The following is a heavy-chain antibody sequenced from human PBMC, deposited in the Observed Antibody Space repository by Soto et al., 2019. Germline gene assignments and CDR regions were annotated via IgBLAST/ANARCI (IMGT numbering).Heavy chain of an antibody. D-gene: IGHD1-20*01. Sequence: QVQLVESGGGVVQPGRSLRLSCAASGFTFSSYGMHWVRQAPGKGLAWVAVISYDGSNKYYADSVKGRFTISRDNSKNTLYLQMNSLRSEDTAVYYCAKGAGITGTQGSLFDYWGQGTLVTVSS. CDR3: AKGAGITGTQGSLFDY. J-gene: IGHJ4*02. V-gene: IGHV3-30*18. CDR1: GFTFSSYG. CDR2: ISYDGSNK.